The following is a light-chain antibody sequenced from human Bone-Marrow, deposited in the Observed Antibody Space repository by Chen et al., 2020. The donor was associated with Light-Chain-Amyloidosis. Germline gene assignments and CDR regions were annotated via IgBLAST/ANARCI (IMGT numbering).Light chain of an antibody. V-gene: IGLV1-40*01. CDR1: GSNIGAGYD. J-gene: IGLJ3*02. CDR2: NNS. CDR3: QSYDRGLSGSV. Sequence: QSVLTQPPSVSVAPGQRVTIFCTASGSNIGAGYDVHWYRQLPGTAPKLLIYNNSHRPSGVPDRFAGSKAGTSASLAITGLRSEDEADYYCQSYDRGLSGSVFGGGTKLTVL.